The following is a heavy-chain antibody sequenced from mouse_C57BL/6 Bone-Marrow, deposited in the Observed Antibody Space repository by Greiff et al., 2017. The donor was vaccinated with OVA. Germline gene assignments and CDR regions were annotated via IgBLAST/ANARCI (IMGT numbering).Heavy chain of an antibody. V-gene: IGHV10-1*01. CDR1: GFSFNTYA. CDR2: IRSKSNNYAT. D-gene: IGHD3-1*01. CDR3: VRQHRAYFDY. Sequence: EVQVVESGGGLVQPKGSLKLSCAASGFSFNTYAMNWVRQAPGKGLEWVARIRSKSNNYATYYADSVKDRFTISRDDSESMLYLQMNNLKTEDTAMYYCVRQHRAYFDYWGQGTTLTVSS. J-gene: IGHJ2*01.